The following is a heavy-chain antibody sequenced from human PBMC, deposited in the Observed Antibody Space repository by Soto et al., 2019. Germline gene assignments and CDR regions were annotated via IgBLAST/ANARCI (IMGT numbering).Heavy chain of an antibody. D-gene: IGHD3-22*01. CDR2: FDPEDGET. Sequence: ASVKVSCKVSGYTLTELSMHWVRQAPGKGLEWMGGFDPEDGETIYAQKFQGRVTMTEDTSTDTAYMELSSLRSEDTAVYYCATFPHFYDSSGFDYWGQGTLVTVSS. J-gene: IGHJ4*02. CDR1: GYTLTELS. V-gene: IGHV1-24*01. CDR3: ATFPHFYDSSGFDY.